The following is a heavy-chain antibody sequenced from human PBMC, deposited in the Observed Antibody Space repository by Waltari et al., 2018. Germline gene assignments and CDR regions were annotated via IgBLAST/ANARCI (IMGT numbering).Heavy chain of an antibody. Sequence: QVQLVQSGAEVKKPGASVKVSCKASGYTFTSYDINWVRQATGQGLEWMGWMNPNSGNTGYAQKFQGRVTMTRNTSISTAYMELSSLRSEDTAVYYCARVKGNYYDSSGYYYVDYWGQGTLVTVSS. CDR1: GYTFTSYD. D-gene: IGHD3-22*01. CDR3: ARVKGNYYDSSGYYYVDY. CDR2: MNPNSGNT. J-gene: IGHJ4*02. V-gene: IGHV1-8*01.